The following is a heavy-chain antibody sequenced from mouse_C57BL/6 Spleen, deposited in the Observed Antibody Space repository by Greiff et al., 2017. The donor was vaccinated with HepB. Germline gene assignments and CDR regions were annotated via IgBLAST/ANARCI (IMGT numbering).Heavy chain of an antibody. V-gene: IGHV5-17*01. D-gene: IGHD2-10*01. Sequence: EVKLVESGGGLVKPGGSLKLSCAASGFTFSDYGMHWVRQAPEKGLEWVAYISSGSSDIYYADTVKGRFTISRDNAKNTLFLQMTSLRSEDTAMYYCARRSLLYYAMDYWGQGTSVTVSS. J-gene: IGHJ4*01. CDR1: GFTFSDYG. CDR3: ARRSLLYYAMDY. CDR2: ISSGSSDI.